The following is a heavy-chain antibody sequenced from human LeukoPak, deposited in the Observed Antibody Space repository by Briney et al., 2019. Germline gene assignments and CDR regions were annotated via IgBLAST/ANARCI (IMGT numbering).Heavy chain of an antibody. CDR1: GGSISSYY. V-gene: IGHV4-59*01. D-gene: IGHD1/OR15-1a*01. J-gene: IGHJ4*02. CDR2: VYYNGIT. Sequence: SETLSLTCTVSGGSISSYYWSWIRQPPGKGLEWIGYVYYNGITNYNPSLKSRVSISLDTSKNQFSLRLNSVTAAETAVYYCASQLGGTTFHWGQGTLVTVSS. CDR3: ASQLGGTTFH.